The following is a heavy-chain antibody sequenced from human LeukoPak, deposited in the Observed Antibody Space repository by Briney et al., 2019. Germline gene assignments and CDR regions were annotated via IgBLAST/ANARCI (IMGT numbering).Heavy chain of an antibody. CDR1: GYTFTSYG. V-gene: IGHV1-18*01. D-gene: IGHD2-8*02. CDR3: AKMLNTGHAHAALDY. J-gene: IGHJ4*02. CDR2: ISAYNGNT. Sequence: GASVKVSCKASGYTFTSYGISWVRQAPGQGLEWMGWISAYNGNTNYAQKLQGRVTMTTDTSTSTAYMELRSLRAEDTAVYYCAKMLNTGHAHAALDYWGQGTLVTVSS.